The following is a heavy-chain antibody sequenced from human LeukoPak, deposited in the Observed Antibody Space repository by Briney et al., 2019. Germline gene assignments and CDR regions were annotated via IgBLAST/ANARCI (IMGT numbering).Heavy chain of an antibody. CDR2: INSDGRST. Sequence: PGGSLSLSCAASGFTVSSNYMSWVRQAPGEGLVWVAHINSDGRSTSYADSVKGRFTISRDNAKNTLYLQMNSLRSEDTAVYYCARDMYSSGWSYYFDHWGQGTLVTVSS. CDR3: ARDMYSSGWSYYFDH. J-gene: IGHJ4*02. CDR1: GFTVSSNY. D-gene: IGHD6-19*01. V-gene: IGHV3-74*01.